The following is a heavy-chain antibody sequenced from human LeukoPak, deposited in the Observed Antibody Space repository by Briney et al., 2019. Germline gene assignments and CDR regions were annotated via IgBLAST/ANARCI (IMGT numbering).Heavy chain of an antibody. Sequence: ASVKVSCKASGYTFTVYYMHWVRQAPGQGLEWMGWINPNSGGTNYAQKFQGRVTMTRDTSISTAYMELSRLRSDDTAVYYCAREIGDDSSLNAFDIWGQGTMVTVSS. CDR2: INPNSGGT. CDR3: AREIGDDSSLNAFDI. V-gene: IGHV1-2*02. J-gene: IGHJ3*02. D-gene: IGHD3-22*01. CDR1: GYTFTVYY.